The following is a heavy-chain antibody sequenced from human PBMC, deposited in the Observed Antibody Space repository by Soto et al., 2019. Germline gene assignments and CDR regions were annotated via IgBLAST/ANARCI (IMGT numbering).Heavy chain of an antibody. CDR3: SNEGLTIIPFDY. CDR1: GYMFSDYA. Sequence: GGSLRLSCAGSGYMFSDYAMSWVRQAPGKGLEWVATIGSSGQNTYYADAVKGRFIVSRDNSENTLYLQMSSLRAEDTAVYYCSNEGLTIIPFDYWGQGTLVTVSS. CDR2: IGSSGQNT. V-gene: IGHV3-23*01. D-gene: IGHD3-22*01. J-gene: IGHJ4*02.